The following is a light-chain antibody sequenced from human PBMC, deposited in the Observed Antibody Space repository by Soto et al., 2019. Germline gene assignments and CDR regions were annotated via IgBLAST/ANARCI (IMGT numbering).Light chain of an antibody. V-gene: IGKV3-15*01. J-gene: IGKJ4*01. Sequence: EVVMTQSPATLSLSPGERASLSRRASQSVGGDLDGYQQKPGQPPRLLIEGRTTRATGIPARCSGGGYGTDCTLTIDRLQSEDVAVYYCQQHNNWPLTFGGGTKVDIK. CDR2: GRT. CDR1: QSVGGD. CDR3: QQHNNWPLT.